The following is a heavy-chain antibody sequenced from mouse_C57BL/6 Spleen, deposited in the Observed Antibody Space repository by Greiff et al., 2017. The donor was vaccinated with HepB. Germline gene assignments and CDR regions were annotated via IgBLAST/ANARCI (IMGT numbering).Heavy chain of an antibody. CDR3: ARDDGYYEGYFDV. V-gene: IGHV5-4*01. Sequence: EVNVVESGGGLVKPGGSLKLSCAASGFTFSSYAMSWVRQTPEKRLEWVATISDGGSYTYYPDNVKGRFTISRDNAKNNLYLQMSHLKSEDTAMYYCARDDGYYEGYFDVWGTGTTVTVSS. CDR2: ISDGGSYT. J-gene: IGHJ1*03. CDR1: GFTFSSYA. D-gene: IGHD2-3*01.